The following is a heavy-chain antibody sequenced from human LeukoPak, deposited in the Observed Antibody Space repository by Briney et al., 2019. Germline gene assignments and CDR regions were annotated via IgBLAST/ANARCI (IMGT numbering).Heavy chain of an antibody. CDR3: ARGDYYGSGSYYRYFDY. J-gene: IGHJ4*02. D-gene: IGHD3-10*01. CDR2: IYYSGST. CDR1: GGSISSGDYY. Sequence: KPSETLSLTCTVSGGSISSGDYYWSWIRQPPGKGLEWIGYIYYSGSTYYNPSLKSRVTISVDTSKNQFSLKLSSVTAADTAVYYCARGDYYGSGSYYRYFDYWGQGTLVTVSS. V-gene: IGHV4-30-4*08.